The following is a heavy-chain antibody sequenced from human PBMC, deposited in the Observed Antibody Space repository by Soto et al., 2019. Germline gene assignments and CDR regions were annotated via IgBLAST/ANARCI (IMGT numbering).Heavy chain of an antibody. D-gene: IGHD3-9*01. V-gene: IGHV3-21*01. Sequence: PGGSLRLSCAASGFTFSSYSMNWVRQAPGKGPEWVSSISSSSSYIYYADSVKGRFTISRDNAKNSLYLQMNSLRAEDTAVYYCARGLSYDILTGCRNWGQGTLVTVSS. J-gene: IGHJ4*02. CDR1: GFTFSSYS. CDR2: ISSSSSYI. CDR3: ARGLSYDILTGCRN.